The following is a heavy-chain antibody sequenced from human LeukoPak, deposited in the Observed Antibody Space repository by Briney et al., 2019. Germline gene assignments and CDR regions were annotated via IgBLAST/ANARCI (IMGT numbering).Heavy chain of an antibody. V-gene: IGHV3-74*01. D-gene: IGHD6-19*01. J-gene: IGHJ4*02. CDR2: INSDGSST. CDR3: ASIGIAVADTFDN. Sequence: PGGSLRLSCAASGFTFDDYAMHWVRQAPGKGLVWVSRINSDGSSTRYADSVKGRFTISRDNAKNTLYLQMNSLRAEDTAVYYCASIGIAVADTFDNWGQGTLVTVSS. CDR1: GFTFDDYA.